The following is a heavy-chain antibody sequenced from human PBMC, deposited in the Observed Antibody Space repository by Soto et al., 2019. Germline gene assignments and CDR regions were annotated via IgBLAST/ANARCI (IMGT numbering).Heavy chain of an antibody. CDR2: IYSGGST. CDR1: GFTVSDNY. V-gene: IGHV3-53*01. Sequence: EVQLVESGGGLVQPGGSLRLSCAASGFTVSDNYMSWVRQAPEKGLEWVSVIYSGGSTYYADSVKGRFTISRDNSMNTLYLQMNSLRTDDTAVYYCARNAVYCSGGICYSGALDYWGQGTLVTVSS. D-gene: IGHD2-15*01. J-gene: IGHJ4*02. CDR3: ARNAVYCSGGICYSGALDY.